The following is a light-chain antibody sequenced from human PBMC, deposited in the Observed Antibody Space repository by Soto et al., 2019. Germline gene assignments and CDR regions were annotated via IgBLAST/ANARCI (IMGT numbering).Light chain of an antibody. Sequence: QSALTQPASVSGSPGQSITISCTGTSSDIGGYNYVSWYQHHPGKAPKLMIYEVTNRPSGVSNRFSGSKSGNTASLTISGLQAEDEADYYCISHTRTIAYVVLGGATKVTVL. CDR1: SSDIGGYNY. V-gene: IGLV2-14*01. CDR3: ISHTRTIAYVV. CDR2: EVT. J-gene: IGLJ2*01.